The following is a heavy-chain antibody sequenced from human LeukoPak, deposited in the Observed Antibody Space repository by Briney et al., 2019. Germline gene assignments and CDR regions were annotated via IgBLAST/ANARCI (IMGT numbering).Heavy chain of an antibody. CDR2: ISYDGSNK. J-gene: IGHJ3*02. D-gene: IGHD3-22*01. CDR1: GFTFSSYG. CDR3: ARRYDSSGYYWGDAFDI. Sequence: PGGSLRLSCAASGFTFSSYGMHWVRQAPGKGLEWVAVISYDGSNKYYADFVKGRFTISRDNSKNTLYLQMNSLRAEDTAVYYCARRYDSSGYYWGDAFDIWGQGTMVTVSS. V-gene: IGHV3-30*03.